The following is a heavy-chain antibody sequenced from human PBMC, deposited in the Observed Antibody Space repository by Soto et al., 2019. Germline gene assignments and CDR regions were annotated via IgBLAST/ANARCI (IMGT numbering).Heavy chain of an antibody. CDR1: GFTLSSYS. CDR3: AKVSRPSRISTPDFDY. V-gene: IGHV3-30-3*01. J-gene: IGHJ4*02. Sequence: PGGSLRLSSAASGFTLSSYSIHWVRQAPGKGLDWVAVISYDGNTQFYGDSVKGRFIVSRDNSRNTLYLQLNNLQAEDRAVYYCAKVSRPSRISTPDFDYWGQGT. CDR2: ISYDGNTQ.